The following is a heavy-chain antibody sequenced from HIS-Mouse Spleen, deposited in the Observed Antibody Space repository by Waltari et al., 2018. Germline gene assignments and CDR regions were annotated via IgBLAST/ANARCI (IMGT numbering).Heavy chain of an antibody. J-gene: IGHJ2*01. CDR2: IYYSGST. CDR1: GGSISRSSYY. D-gene: IGHD6-13*01. CDR3: AREIPYSSSWYDWYFDL. Sequence: QLQLQESGPGLVKPSETLSLTCTVSGGSISRSSYYWGWIRQPPGKGLEWIGSIYYSGSTYYNPSLKIRVTISVDTSKNQFSLKLSSVTAADTAVYYCAREIPYSSSWYDWYFDLWGRGTLVTVSS. V-gene: IGHV4-39*07.